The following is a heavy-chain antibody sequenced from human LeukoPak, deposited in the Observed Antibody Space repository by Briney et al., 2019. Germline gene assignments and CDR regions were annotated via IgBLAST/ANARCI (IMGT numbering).Heavy chain of an antibody. Sequence: WASVKVSCKASVYTFTGYYMHGVRPAPRQGREWVGWINPNRGGTHSAQKFQGRVTMTRNTSISTAYMELSSLRSEDTAVYYCARGRYIVLMVYVSSSSPTPNWFDPWGQGTLVTVSS. CDR1: VYTFTGYY. CDR2: INPNRGGT. J-gene: IGHJ5*02. CDR3: ARGRYIVLMVYVSSSSPTPNWFDP. V-gene: IGHV1-2*02. D-gene: IGHD2-8*01.